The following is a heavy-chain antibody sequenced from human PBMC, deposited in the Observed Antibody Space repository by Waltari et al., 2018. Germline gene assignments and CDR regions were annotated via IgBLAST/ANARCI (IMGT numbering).Heavy chain of an antibody. CDR3: AGGPGTYWSGLLDY. CDR2: IKSKIDGGTT. CDR1: GFTFSTIC. Sequence: EVQLVESGGNLVKAGGSLRLSCEVSGFTFSTICMIWVRQAPGKGLEWVGRIKSKIDGGTTDYAAPMRGRFTISRDDSKNMFYLEMDSLKTEDTAVYYCAGGPGTYWSGLLDYWGQGTLVTVSS. J-gene: IGHJ4*02. D-gene: IGHD3-3*01. V-gene: IGHV3-15*01.